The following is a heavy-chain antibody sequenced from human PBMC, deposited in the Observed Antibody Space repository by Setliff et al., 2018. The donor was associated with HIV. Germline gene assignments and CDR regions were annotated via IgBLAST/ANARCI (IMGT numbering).Heavy chain of an antibody. J-gene: IGHJ5*02. Sequence: PSETLSLTCAVYGGSFSGYYWSWVRQPPGKGLEWIGEINHSGSTNPNPSLKSRVTISADTSKNQFSLKLTSVTAADTAVYYCARGRMGYYGSGSYLPWGQGMLVTVSS. CDR3: ARGRMGYYGSGSYLP. V-gene: IGHV4-34*01. CDR1: GGSFSGYY. D-gene: IGHD3-10*01. CDR2: INHSGST.